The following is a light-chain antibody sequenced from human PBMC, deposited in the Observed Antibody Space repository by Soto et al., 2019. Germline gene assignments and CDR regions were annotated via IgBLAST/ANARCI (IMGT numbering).Light chain of an antibody. CDR3: QVWDIMTDNYV. V-gene: IGLV3-21*04. CDR1: NIGDKR. CDR2: YDS. J-gene: IGLJ1*01. Sequence: VLTQPPSVSVAPEKTATITCGGTNIGDKRVHWYRQKPGQAPVLLISYDSDRPSGIPERFSGSNSGNTATLTISRVEAGDEADYYCQVWDIMTDNYVFGGGTKLTVL.